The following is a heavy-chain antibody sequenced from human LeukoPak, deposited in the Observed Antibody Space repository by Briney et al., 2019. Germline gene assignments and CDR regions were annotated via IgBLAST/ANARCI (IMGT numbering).Heavy chain of an antibody. CDR2: IKEDGSEK. Sequence: GGSLRLSCAASGFTFSNYWMTWVRQAPGKGLEWVANIKEDGSEKYYVDSVKGRFTISRGNAKNSLYLQMNSLRAEDTALYYCARDESGPAYWGQGTLVTVSS. D-gene: IGHD3-3*01. J-gene: IGHJ4*02. V-gene: IGHV3-7*01. CDR1: GFTFSNYW. CDR3: ARDESGPAY.